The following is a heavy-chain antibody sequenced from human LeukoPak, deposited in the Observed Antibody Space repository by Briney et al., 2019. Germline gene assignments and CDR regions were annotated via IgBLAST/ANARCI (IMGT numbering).Heavy chain of an antibody. Sequence: SETLSLTCTVSGGSISSYYWSWIRQPPGKGLEWIGEINHSGSTNYNPSLKSRVTISVDTSKNQFSLKLSSVTAADTAVYYCAGGPPDIVVVPAAMFFDYWGQGTLVTVSS. D-gene: IGHD2-2*01. CDR3: AGGPPDIVVVPAAMFFDY. J-gene: IGHJ4*02. V-gene: IGHV4-34*01. CDR2: INHSGST. CDR1: GGSISSYY.